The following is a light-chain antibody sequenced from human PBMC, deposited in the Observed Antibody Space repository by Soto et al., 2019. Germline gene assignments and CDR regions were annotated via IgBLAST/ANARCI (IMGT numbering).Light chain of an antibody. CDR3: QQYGRSPTWT. CDR1: QNLISDY. CDR2: GAS. V-gene: IGKV3-20*01. Sequence: IVLTQSPGTLSLSPGEIATLSCRASQNLISDYLAWYQQKPGQPPRLLIYGASRRATGIPDRFSGSGSGTDFTLSISSLEPEDPAVYYCQQYGRSPTWTFGQGTKVEIK. J-gene: IGKJ1*01.